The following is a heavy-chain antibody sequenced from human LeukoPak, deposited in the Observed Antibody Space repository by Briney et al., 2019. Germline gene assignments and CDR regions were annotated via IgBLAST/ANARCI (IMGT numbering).Heavy chain of an antibody. CDR3: AKDRTIFDA. Sequence: GGSLRLSCAASGFIFTNYFMSWVRQAPGKGLEWVSAISASGGTTYYADSVKGRFAISRDNSKNTLYLQMNSLRAEDTAVYYCAKDRTIFDAWGQGTLVTVSS. J-gene: IGHJ5*02. CDR2: ISASGGTT. V-gene: IGHV3-23*01. D-gene: IGHD3-3*01. CDR1: GFIFTNYF.